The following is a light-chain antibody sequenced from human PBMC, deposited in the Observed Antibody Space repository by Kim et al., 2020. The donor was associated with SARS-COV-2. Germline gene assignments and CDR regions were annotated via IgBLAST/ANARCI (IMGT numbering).Light chain of an antibody. CDR3: QPYNNWPWT. CDR2: GAS. CDR1: QSVSSD. V-gene: IGKV3-15*01. Sequence: EIVMTQSPATLSVSPGERATLSCRASQSVSSDLAWYQKKPGQAPRLLIYGASTRASGVASRFSGSGSGTEFTLTISSLQSEDFAVYYCQPYNNWPWTFGQGTRVDIK. J-gene: IGKJ1*01.